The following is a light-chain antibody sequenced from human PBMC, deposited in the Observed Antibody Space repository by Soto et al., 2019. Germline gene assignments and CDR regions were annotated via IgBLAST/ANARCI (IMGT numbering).Light chain of an antibody. J-gene: IGKJ5*01. CDR3: QQRNTWPIM. CDR2: DAS. Sequence: EIVLTQSPATMSLSPGERATLSCRASHSVDFFLAWYQQKPCQPPSLLMYDASNRANGTPVRFSGSGSGTDFTLTVSILEDEDFGIYYYQQRNTWPIMFGDGTRLASK. V-gene: IGKV3-11*01. CDR1: HSVDFF.